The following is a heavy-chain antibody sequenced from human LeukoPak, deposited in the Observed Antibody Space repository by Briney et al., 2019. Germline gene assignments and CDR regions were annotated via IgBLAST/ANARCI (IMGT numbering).Heavy chain of an antibody. D-gene: IGHD3-10*01. V-gene: IGHV3-11*04. CDR2: IRSSSNTI. CDR1: GFTFSDYY. J-gene: IGHJ3*02. CDR3: AKTPRFTRSWFAFDI. Sequence: PGGSLRLSCAASGFTFSDYYMSWIRQAPGKGLEWLSYIRSSSNTIYYADSVKGRFTISRDNAKNSLSLQMNSLRDDDTAVYYCAKTPRFTRSWFAFDIWGQGTVVTVSS.